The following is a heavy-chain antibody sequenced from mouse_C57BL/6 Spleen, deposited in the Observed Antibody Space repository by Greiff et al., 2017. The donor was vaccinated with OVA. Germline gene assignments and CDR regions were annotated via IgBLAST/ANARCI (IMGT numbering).Heavy chain of an antibody. Sequence: EVQLLESGGGLVQPGGSMKLSCVASGFTFSNYWMNWVRQSPEPGLEWVAQIRLKSDNYATHYAYSVKGRFTISRDDSKSSVYLQMNDVRAEDTGIYYCIWDRSAFAYWGQGTLVTVSA. D-gene: IGHD3-2*01. J-gene: IGHJ3*01. CDR1: GFTFSNYW. CDR2: IRLKSDNYAT. V-gene: IGHV6-3*01. CDR3: IWDRSAFAY.